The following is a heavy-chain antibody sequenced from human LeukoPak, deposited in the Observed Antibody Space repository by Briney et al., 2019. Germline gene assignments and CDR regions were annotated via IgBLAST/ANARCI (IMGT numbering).Heavy chain of an antibody. CDR3: ARDTVLVY. CDR2: ISSSGSYI. Sequence: GGSLRLSCAASGFTFSSYSMNWVRQAPGKGLEWVSSISSSGSYIYYADSVKGRFTISRDNAKNSLYLQMNSLRAEDTAVYYCARDTVLVYWGQGTLVTVSS. D-gene: IGHD2-8*02. J-gene: IGHJ4*02. CDR1: GFTFSSYS. V-gene: IGHV3-21*01.